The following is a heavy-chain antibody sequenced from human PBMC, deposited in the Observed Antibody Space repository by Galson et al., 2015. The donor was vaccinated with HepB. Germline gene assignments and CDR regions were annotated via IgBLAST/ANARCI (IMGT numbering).Heavy chain of an antibody. CDR2: IKSKTDGGTT. D-gene: IGHD6-25*01. CDR3: TTAQLYSSGAVYYGMDV. CDR1: GFTFSNAW. J-gene: IGHJ6*02. Sequence: SLRLSCAASGFTFSNAWMSWVRQAPGKGLEWVGRIKSKTDGGTTDYAAPVKGRFTISRDDSKNTLYLQMNSLKTEDTAVYYCTTAQLYSSGAVYYGMDVWGQGTTVTVSS. V-gene: IGHV3-15*01.